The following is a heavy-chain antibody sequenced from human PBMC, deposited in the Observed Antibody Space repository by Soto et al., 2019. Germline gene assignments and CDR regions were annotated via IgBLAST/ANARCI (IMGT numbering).Heavy chain of an antibody. CDR3: ARVHTQSMVRGVIITNWFDH. CDR2: IIPIFGTA. CDR1: GGTFSSYA. D-gene: IGHD3-10*01. Sequence: SVKVSCKASGGTFSSYAISWVRQAPGQGLEWMGGIIPIFGTANYAQKFQGRVTITADESTSTAYMELSSLRSEDTAVYYCARVHTQSMVRGVIITNWFDHWGQGTLVTVSS. V-gene: IGHV1-69*13. J-gene: IGHJ5*02.